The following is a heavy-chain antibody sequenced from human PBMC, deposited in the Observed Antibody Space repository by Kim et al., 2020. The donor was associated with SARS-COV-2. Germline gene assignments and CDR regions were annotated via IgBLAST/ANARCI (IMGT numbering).Heavy chain of an antibody. V-gene: IGHV4-38-2*02. D-gene: IGHD6-13*01. CDR3: ARVIAAAGTGGYFDY. J-gene: IGHJ4*02. CDR2: IYHSGST. CDR1: GYSISSGYY. Sequence: ETLSLTCTVSGYSISSGYYWGWIRQPPGKGLEWIGSIYHSGSTYYNPSLKSRVTISVDTSKNQFSLKLSSVTAADTAVYYCARVIAAAGTGGYFDYWGQGTLVTVSS.